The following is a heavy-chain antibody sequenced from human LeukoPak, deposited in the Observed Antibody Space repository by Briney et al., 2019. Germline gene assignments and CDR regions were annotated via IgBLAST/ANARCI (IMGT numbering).Heavy chain of an antibody. V-gene: IGHV4-39*01. CDR1: GGSISSSSYY. D-gene: IGHD3-22*01. CDR3: ARLYYYYDNSGYYYGTFDY. Sequence: SETLSLTCTVSGGSISSSSYYWGWIRQPPGKGLEWIGSIYYSGSTYYNPSLKSRVTISVDTSKNQFSLKLSSVTAADTAVYYCARLYYYYDNSGYYYGTFDYWGQGTLVTVSS. CDR2: IYYSGST. J-gene: IGHJ4*02.